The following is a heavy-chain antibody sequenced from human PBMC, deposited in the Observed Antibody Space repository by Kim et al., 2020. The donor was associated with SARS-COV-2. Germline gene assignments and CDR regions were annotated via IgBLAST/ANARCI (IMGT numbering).Heavy chain of an antibody. CDR2: ISYDGSNK. CDR3: ARDVDAWYYFDY. Sequence: GGSLRLSCAASGFTFSSYAMHWVRQAPGKGLEWVAVISYDGSNKYYADSVKGRFTISRDNSKNTLYLQMNSLRAEDTAVYYCARDVDAWYYFDYWGQGTLVTVSS. J-gene: IGHJ4*02. V-gene: IGHV3-30*04. CDR1: GFTFSSYA. D-gene: IGHD2-2*01.